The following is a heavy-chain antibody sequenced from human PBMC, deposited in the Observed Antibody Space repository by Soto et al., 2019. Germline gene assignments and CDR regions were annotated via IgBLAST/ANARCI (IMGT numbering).Heavy chain of an antibody. Sequence: GGSLRLSCAASGFTFSSYGMHWVRQAPGKGLEWVAVISYDGSNKYYADSVKGRFTISRDNSKNTLYLQMNSLRAEDTAVYYCAKVHKLNGPYYSSGMDVWGQGTTGTVSS. V-gene: IGHV3-30*18. CDR2: ISYDGSNK. CDR3: AKVHKLNGPYYSSGMDV. D-gene: IGHD2-8*01. CDR1: GFTFSSYG. J-gene: IGHJ6*02.